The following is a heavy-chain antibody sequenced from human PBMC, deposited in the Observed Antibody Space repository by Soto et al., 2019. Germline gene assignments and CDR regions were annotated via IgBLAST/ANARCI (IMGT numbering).Heavy chain of an antibody. CDR1: GYTFTSYA. Sequence: ASVKVSCKASGYTFTSYAMHWVRQAPGQRLEWMGWINAGNGNTKYSQKFQGRVTITRDTSASTAYMELSSLRSEDTAVYYCARDQLGYCSGGSCYRDYYYGMAVSGQGTTVTVSS. D-gene: IGHD2-15*01. CDR3: ARDQLGYCSGGSCYRDYYYGMAV. CDR2: INAGNGNT. V-gene: IGHV1-3*01. J-gene: IGHJ6*02.